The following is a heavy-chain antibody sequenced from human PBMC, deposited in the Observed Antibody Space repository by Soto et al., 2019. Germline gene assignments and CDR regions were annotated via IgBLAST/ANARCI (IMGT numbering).Heavy chain of an antibody. CDR1: GYTFTSYT. J-gene: IGHJ3*02. D-gene: IGHD3-10*01. Sequence: QVQLVQSGAEVKKPGASVKVSCKASGYTFTSYTMHWVRQAPGQRLEWMGWINAGNGNTKYSQNFQGRVTITRDTSASTDYMELSSLRSEDTAVYYCARGLTMVRGVILDAFDIWGQGTMVTVSS. CDR3: ARGLTMVRGVILDAFDI. V-gene: IGHV1-3*01. CDR2: INAGNGNT.